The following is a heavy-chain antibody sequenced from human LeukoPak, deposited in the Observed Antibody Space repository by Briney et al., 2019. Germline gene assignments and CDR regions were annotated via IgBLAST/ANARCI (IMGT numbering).Heavy chain of an antibody. CDR3: ARDEGITKPFVD. D-gene: IGHD1-14*01. CDR2: INTNTGNP. Sequence: GASVNVSCTASGYTFTSSAMNWVRQATGQGLEYMGWINTNTGNPTYAQGFTGRFVFSLDTSVSTAYLQISSLKTEDSAVYYCARDEGITKPFVDWGQGTLVTVSS. J-gene: IGHJ4*02. CDR1: GYTFTSSA. V-gene: IGHV7-4-1*02.